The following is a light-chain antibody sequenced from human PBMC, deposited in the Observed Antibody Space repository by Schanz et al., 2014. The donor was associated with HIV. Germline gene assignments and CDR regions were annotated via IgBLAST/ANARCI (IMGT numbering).Light chain of an antibody. V-gene: IGKV3D-15*01. CDR3: QQYYSYPLT. CDR1: QSLTSRY. Sequence: EIVMTQSPATLSVSPGERATLSCRASQSLTSRYLAWYLQKPGQAPRLLIYGASSRATGIPARFSGSGSGTEFTLTIGSLQSEDFATYYCQQYYSYPLTFGQGTKLEIK. CDR2: GAS. J-gene: IGKJ2*01.